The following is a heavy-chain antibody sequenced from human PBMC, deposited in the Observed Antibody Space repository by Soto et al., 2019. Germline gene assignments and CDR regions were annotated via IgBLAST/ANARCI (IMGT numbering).Heavy chain of an antibody. J-gene: IGHJ6*02. V-gene: IGHV3-30-3*01. CDR1: GFTFSSYA. Sequence: GGSLRLSCAASGFTFSSYAMHWVRQAPGKGLEWVAVISYDGSNKYYADSVKGRFTISRDNSKNTLYLQMNSLRAEDTAVYYCARGIHYEHIAAAGLYYYGMDVWGQGTTVTVSS. D-gene: IGHD6-13*01. CDR2: ISYDGSNK. CDR3: ARGIHYEHIAAAGLYYYGMDV.